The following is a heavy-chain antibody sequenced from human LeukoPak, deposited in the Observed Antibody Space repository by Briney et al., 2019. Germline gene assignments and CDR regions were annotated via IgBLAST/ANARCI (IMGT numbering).Heavy chain of an antibody. CDR3: ARGGTYALA. Sequence: SETLSLTCTVSGGSISSYFWSWIRQPPGKGLEWIGYISYSGSTNYNPSLKSRVTISVDTSKNQFSLKLSSVTAADTAVYYCARGGTYALAWGQGTLVTVSS. D-gene: IGHD3-16*01. V-gene: IGHV4-59*01. CDR2: ISYSGST. J-gene: IGHJ5*02. CDR1: GGSISSYF.